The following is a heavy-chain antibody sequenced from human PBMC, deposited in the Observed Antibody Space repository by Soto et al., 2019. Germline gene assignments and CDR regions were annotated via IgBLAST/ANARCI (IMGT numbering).Heavy chain of an antibody. D-gene: IGHD2-15*01. Sequence: GGSLRLSCAASGFTFSDHYMDWVRQAPGKGLEWVSYISSSSSYTNYADSVKGRFTISRDNAKNSLYLQMNNLRAEDTAVYYCARDTVVTSDDYYYGMDVWGQGTTVTVSS. CDR3: ARDTVVTSDDYYYGMDV. CDR1: GFTFSDHY. V-gene: IGHV3-11*06. CDR2: ISSSSSYT. J-gene: IGHJ6*02.